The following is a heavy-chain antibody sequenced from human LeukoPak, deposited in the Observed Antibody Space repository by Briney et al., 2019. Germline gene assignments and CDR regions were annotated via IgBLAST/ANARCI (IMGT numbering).Heavy chain of an antibody. D-gene: IGHD6-19*01. J-gene: IGHJ4*02. CDR2: IYHSGST. CDR3: ASRSSGWYFEY. V-gene: IGHV4-4*02. Sequence: SETLSLTCGVSSGSISSSNWWNWVRQPPGRGLEWIGEIYHSGSTHYNPSLKSRVTISVDKSKNQFSLKLSSVTATNTAVYYCASRSSGWYFEYWGQGTLVTVSS. CDR1: SGSISSSNW.